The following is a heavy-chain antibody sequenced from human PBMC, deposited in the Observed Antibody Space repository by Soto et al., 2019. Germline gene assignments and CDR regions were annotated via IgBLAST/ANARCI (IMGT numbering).Heavy chain of an antibody. Sequence: ASVKVSCKASGYTFTGYYMHWVRQAPGQGLEWMGWINPNSGGTNYAQKFQGRVTMTRYTSISTSYMELSRLRSDDTAVYYCARDFSAAAGTGYLGRGTLVAACS. CDR2: INPNSGGT. V-gene: IGHV1-2*02. J-gene: IGHJ4*02. D-gene: IGHD6-13*01. CDR1: GYTFTGYY. CDR3: ARDFSAAAGTGY.